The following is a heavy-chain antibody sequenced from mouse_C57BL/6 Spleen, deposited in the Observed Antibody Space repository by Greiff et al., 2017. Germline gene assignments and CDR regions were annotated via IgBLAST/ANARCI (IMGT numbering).Heavy chain of an antibody. CDR3: ARSGLLRGYFDY. CDR1: GFTFTDYY. CDR2: IRNKANGYTT. J-gene: IGHJ2*01. V-gene: IGHV7-3*01. Sequence: EVKVVESGGGLVQPGGSLSLSCAASGFTFTDYYMSWVRQPPGKALEWLGFIRNKANGYTTEYSASVKGRFTISRDNSQSILYLQMNALRAEDSATYYCARSGLLRGYFDYWGQGTTHTVSS. D-gene: IGHD2-1*01.